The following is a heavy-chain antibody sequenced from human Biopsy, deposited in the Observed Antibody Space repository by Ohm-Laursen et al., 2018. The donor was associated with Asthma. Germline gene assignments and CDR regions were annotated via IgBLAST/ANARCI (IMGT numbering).Heavy chain of an antibody. CDR2: IRSKANNQTT. J-gene: IGHJ4*02. CDR1: GFTFSKAW. Sequence: SLRLSCAASGFTFSKAWMSWLRQTPGKGLEWVGRIRSKANNQTTAYAAAVEGRFSISRDDSKDTAFLHMNRLKTDDTAVYFCTTGVIAAGDTNLDYWGQGILVTVSS. D-gene: IGHD3-16*02. CDR3: TTGVIAAGDTNLDY. V-gene: IGHV3-73*01.